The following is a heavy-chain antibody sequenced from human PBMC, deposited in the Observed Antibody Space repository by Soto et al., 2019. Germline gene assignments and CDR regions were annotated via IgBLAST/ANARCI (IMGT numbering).Heavy chain of an antibody. CDR1: GFTFSSYD. D-gene: IGHD3-22*01. CDR3: ARVVRYYDSSGYSYGPDAFDI. CDR2: IGTAVDT. V-gene: IGHV3-13*01. J-gene: IGHJ3*02. Sequence: GGSLRLSCAASGFTFSSYDMHWVRQATGKGLEWVSAIGTAVDTYYPGSVKGRFTISRENAKNSLYLQMNSLRAEDTAVYYCARVVRYYDSSGYSYGPDAFDIWGQGTMVTVSS.